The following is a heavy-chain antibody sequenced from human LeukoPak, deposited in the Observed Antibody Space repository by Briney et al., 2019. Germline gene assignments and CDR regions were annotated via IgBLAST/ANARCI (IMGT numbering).Heavy chain of an antibody. Sequence: GGSLRLSCAASGFTFSSYSMNWVRQAPGKGLEWVSSISSSSSYIYYADSVKGRFTISRDNSKNTLYLQMNSLTAEDKAVYYCANGYCTNGVCYPYYYYYMDVWGKGTTVTVSS. CDR3: ANGYCTNGVCYPYYYYYMDV. D-gene: IGHD2-8*01. CDR1: GFTFSSYS. J-gene: IGHJ6*03. V-gene: IGHV3-21*01. CDR2: ISSSSSYI.